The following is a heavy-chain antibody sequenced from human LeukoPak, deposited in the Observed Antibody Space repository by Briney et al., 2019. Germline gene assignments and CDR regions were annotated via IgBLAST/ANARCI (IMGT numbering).Heavy chain of an antibody. J-gene: IGHJ4*02. Sequence: TGGSLRLSCAASGFTFSSYSMNWVRQAAGKGLAWVSHITASGTAMFYADSVKGRFTISRDNAKNSLYLQMNSLRDEDTAVYYCASSGSYRFDYWGQGTLVTVSS. CDR1: GFTFSSYS. D-gene: IGHD1-26*01. CDR3: ASSGSYRFDY. CDR2: ITASGTAM. V-gene: IGHV3-48*02.